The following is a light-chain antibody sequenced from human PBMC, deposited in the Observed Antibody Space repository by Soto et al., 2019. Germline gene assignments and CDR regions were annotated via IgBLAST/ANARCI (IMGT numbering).Light chain of an antibody. CDR2: DNN. CDR3: GTWGSRLSVVV. V-gene: IGLV1-51*01. Sequence: QSVLTQPPSVSAAPGQKVTISCSGSTSNIGNNYVSWYQQLPGTAPKLLIYDNNERPSGIPDRFSVSKSGTSATLGITGLQHGDDADYCCGTWGSRLSVVVFGGGTKLTVL. J-gene: IGLJ2*01. CDR1: TSNIGNNY.